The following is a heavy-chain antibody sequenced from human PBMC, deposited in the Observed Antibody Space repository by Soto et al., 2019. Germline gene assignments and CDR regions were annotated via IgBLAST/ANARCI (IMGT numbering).Heavy chain of an antibody. CDR3: EKRWKYYDILTGYYY. Sequence: GGSLRLSCKASGFTFSDYSMTWVRQAPGKGLEWVSSITGSGGTTYYADSVEDRFTISRDNSKNTLYLQINSLKAEDTAVYYCEKRWKYYDILTGYYYWGQGTLVTVYS. J-gene: IGHJ4*02. V-gene: IGHV3-23*01. D-gene: IGHD3-9*01. CDR2: ITGSGGTT. CDR1: GFTFSDYS.